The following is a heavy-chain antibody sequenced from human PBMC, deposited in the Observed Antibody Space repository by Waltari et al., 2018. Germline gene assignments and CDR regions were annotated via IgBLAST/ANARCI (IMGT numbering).Heavy chain of an antibody. CDR3: AKAFRGYSGSYFDN. CDR1: GFNFGGFG. V-gene: IGHV3-23*02. J-gene: IGHJ4*02. D-gene: IGHD5-12*01. Sequence: EVQLLESGGGLVQPGGSLRLPCAASGFNFGGFGMNWVRQAPGQGLEWVSGLGGSGATTYYRDSVRGRFTVSRDNSRNTVYLQMNSLRAEDTAVYYCAKAFRGYSGSYFDNWGRGTLVAVSA. CDR2: LGGSGATT.